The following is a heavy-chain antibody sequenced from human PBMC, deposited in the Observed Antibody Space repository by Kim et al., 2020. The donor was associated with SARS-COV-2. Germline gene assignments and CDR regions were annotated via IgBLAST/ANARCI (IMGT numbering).Heavy chain of an antibody. J-gene: IGHJ6*03. CDR1: GGSFSGDY. CDR2: INYRGST. Sequence: SETLSLTCAVYGGSFSGDYWTWIRQPPGKGLEWIGEINYRGSTNHNPSLKSRVSISVDASRNQFSLKMSSVTAADTAVYYCARGRPVGYSFYYYIDVWGKGTTVTVSS. V-gene: IGHV4-34*01. CDR3: ARGRPVGYSFYYYIDV.